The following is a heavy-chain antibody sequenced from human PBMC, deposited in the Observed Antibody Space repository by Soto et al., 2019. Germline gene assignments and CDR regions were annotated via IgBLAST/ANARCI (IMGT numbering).Heavy chain of an antibody. CDR3: ARDSSRYLRHEYNWFDP. D-gene: IGHD1-1*01. CDR1: GGSISSGDYY. V-gene: IGHV4-30-4*01. Sequence: QVQLQESGPGLVKPSQTLSLTCTVSGGSISSGDYYWSWIRQPPGKGLEWIGYIHYSGSTYYNPSRKSRVTISVDTSKTQFSLKLISGTAADTAVYYCARDSSRYLRHEYNWFDPWGQGTLVTVSS. J-gene: IGHJ5*02. CDR2: IHYSGST.